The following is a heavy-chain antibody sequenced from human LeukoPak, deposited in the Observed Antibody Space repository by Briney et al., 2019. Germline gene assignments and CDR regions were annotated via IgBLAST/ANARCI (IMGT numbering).Heavy chain of an antibody. D-gene: IGHD6-6*01. Sequence: SETLSLTCTVSGASISSSSYYWGWIRQPPGKGLEWIGSIYYGGNTYYNPSLKSRVTISVDTSKNQFSLKLSSVTAADTAVYYCARGGIAARSWFDPWGQGTLVTVSS. CDR3: ARGGIAARSWFDP. CDR2: IYYGGNT. V-gene: IGHV4-39*01. J-gene: IGHJ5*02. CDR1: GASISSSSYY.